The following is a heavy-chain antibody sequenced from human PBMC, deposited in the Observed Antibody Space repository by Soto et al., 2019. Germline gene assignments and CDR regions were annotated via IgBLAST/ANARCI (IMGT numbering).Heavy chain of an antibody. D-gene: IGHD3-3*01. CDR2: ISGSGAAT. CDR3: AKVLYGVVTYFDS. J-gene: IGHJ4*02. Sequence: EVQLLESGGGLVQPGGSLRLSCASSGFTFSSYGMTWVRRPPGKGLEWVSAISGSGAATYYADSVQGRFTISRDNSNITLYLQMNSLRAEDTAVYSCAKVLYGVVTYFDSWGQGTLVTVSS. CDR1: GFTFSSYG. V-gene: IGHV3-23*01.